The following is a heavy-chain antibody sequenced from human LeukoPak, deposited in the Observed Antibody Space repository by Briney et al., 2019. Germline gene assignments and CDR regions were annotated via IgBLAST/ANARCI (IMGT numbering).Heavy chain of an antibody. CDR1: GFTFDDYA. CDR3: AKTYCSGDTCYSYFDY. CDR2: ISWNSGII. Sequence: PGGSLRLSCAASGFTFDDYAMHWVRQAPGKGLEWVSGISWNSGIIGYADSVKGRFTISRDNAKNSLYLQMNSLRAEDTALYYCAKTYCSGDTCYSYFDYWGQGTLVTVSS. V-gene: IGHV3-9*01. J-gene: IGHJ4*02. D-gene: IGHD2-15*01.